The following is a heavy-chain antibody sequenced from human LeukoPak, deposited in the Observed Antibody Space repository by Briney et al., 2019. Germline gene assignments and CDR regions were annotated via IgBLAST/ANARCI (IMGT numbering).Heavy chain of an antibody. J-gene: IGHJ6*03. D-gene: IGHD6-13*01. CDR1: GFTFSSYG. V-gene: IGHV3-30*02. CDR3: ARSYSSTPQYYYYYYMDV. CDR2: IRYDGSNK. Sequence: GGSLRLSCAASGFTFSSYGMHWVRQAPGKGLEWVAFIRYDGSNKYYADSVKGRFTISRDNSKNTLYLHMNSLRAEDTAVYYCARSYSSTPQYYYYYYMDVWGKGTTVTVSS.